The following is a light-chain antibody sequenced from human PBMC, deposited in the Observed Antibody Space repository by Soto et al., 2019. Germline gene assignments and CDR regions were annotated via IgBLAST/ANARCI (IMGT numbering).Light chain of an antibody. CDR3: SSYAGSNNWV. CDR2: EVS. V-gene: IGLV2-8*01. CDR1: SSDVGGYNY. Sequence: QSALTQPPSASGSPGQSVTISCTGTSSDVGGYNYVSWYQQHPGKAPKLMIYEVSKRPSGVPDRFFGSKSGNTASLTVSGLQAEDEADYYCSSYAGSNNWVFGGGTKSPS. J-gene: IGLJ3*02.